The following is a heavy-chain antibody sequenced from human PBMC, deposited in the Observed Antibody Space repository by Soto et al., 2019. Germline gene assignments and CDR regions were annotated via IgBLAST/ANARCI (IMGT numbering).Heavy chain of an antibody. D-gene: IGHD4-17*01. Sequence: GGSLRLSCVASGFIFSNYWMSWVRQASGKGLEWVANVKQDGSEKYYVDSVKGRFTISRDNAKNSLYLQMNSLRAEDTAVYYCARDSDYGEDYYYGLDVWGQGSTVTVSS. CDR3: ARDSDYGEDYYYGLDV. J-gene: IGHJ6*02. CDR2: VKQDGSEK. V-gene: IGHV3-7*01. CDR1: GFIFSNYW.